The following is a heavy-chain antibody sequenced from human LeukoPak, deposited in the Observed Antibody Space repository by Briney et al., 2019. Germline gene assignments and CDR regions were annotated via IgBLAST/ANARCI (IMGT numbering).Heavy chain of an antibody. V-gene: IGHV3-23*01. Sequence: GGSLRLSCADSGFLFSSYAINWVRQAPGKGLEWVSGISGGGGTTYYTDSVKGRFTISRDNSKNTLYLQMNSLRAEDTAVYYCAKDLSGGYDYFDYWGQGTLVTVSS. CDR1: GFLFSSYA. CDR3: AKDLSGGYDYFDY. D-gene: IGHD5-12*01. CDR2: ISGGGGTT. J-gene: IGHJ4*02.